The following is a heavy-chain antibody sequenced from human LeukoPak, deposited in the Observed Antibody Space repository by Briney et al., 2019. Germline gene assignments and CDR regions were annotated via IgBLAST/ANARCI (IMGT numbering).Heavy chain of an antibody. CDR3: ARFDSSGYYLTVDY. CDR2: ISAYNGNT. CDR1: GYTFTSYG. J-gene: IGHJ4*02. D-gene: IGHD3-22*01. V-gene: IGHV1-18*01. Sequence: GASVKVSCKASGYTFTSYGISWVRQAPGQGLEWMGWISAYNGNTNYAQRLQGRVTMTTDTSTSTAYMELRSLRSDDTAAYYCARFDSSGYYLTVDYWGQGTLVTVSS.